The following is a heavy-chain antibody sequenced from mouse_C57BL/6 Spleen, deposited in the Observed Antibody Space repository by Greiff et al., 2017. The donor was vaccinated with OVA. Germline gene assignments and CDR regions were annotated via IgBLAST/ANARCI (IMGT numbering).Heavy chain of an antibody. V-gene: IGHV1-18*01. CDR3: ARSVLTFHAMDY. J-gene: IGHJ4*01. CDR1: GYTFTDYN. CDR2: INPNNGGT. Sequence: VQLQQSGPELVKPGASVKIPCKASGYTFTDYNMDWVKQSHGKSLEWIGDINPNNGGTIYNQKFKGKATLTVDKSSSTAYMELRSLTSEDTAVYYCARSVLTFHAMDYWGQGTSVTVSS.